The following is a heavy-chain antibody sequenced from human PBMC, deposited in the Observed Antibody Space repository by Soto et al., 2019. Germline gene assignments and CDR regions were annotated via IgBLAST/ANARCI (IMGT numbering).Heavy chain of an antibody. D-gene: IGHD5-18*01. J-gene: IGHJ4*02. CDR3: ARASVPVDTAMALDH. Sequence: ASVKVSCKASGYTFTSYGISWVRQAPGQGLEWMGWISAYNGNTNYAQKLQGRVTMTTDTSTSTAYMELRSLRSDDTAVYYCARASVPVDTAMALDHWGQGTLVTVSS. CDR2: ISAYNGNT. CDR1: GYTFTSYG. V-gene: IGHV1-18*01.